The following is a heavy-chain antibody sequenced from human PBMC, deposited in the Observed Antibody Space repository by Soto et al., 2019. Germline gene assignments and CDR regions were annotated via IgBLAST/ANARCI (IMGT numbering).Heavy chain of an antibody. Sequence: SVKVSCKASGGTFSSYTISWVRQAPGQGLEWMGRIIPILGIANYAQKFQGRVTITADKSTSTAYMELSSLRSEDTAVYYCARARARGWTEGDDYSGQATLVTVSS. D-gene: IGHD6-19*01. CDR1: GGTFSSYT. V-gene: IGHV1-69*02. CDR2: IIPILGIA. CDR3: ARARARGWTEGDDY. J-gene: IGHJ4*02.